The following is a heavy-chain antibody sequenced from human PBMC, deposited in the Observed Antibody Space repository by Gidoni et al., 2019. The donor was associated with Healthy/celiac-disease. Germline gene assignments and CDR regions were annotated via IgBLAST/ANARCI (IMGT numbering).Heavy chain of an antibody. V-gene: IGHV3-15*07. D-gene: IGHD2-2*01. CDR2: IKSKTDGGTT. J-gene: IGHJ6*02. Sequence: EVQLVESGGGLVKPGGSLRLSCAASGFTFSNAWMNWVHQAPGKGLEWVGRIKSKTDGGTTDYAAPVKGRFTISRDDSKNTLYLQMNSLKTEDTAVYYCTTSKTRYCSSTSCSAHYYYYGMDVWGQGTTVTVSS. CDR1: GFTFSNAW. CDR3: TTSKTRYCSSTSCSAHYYYYGMDV.